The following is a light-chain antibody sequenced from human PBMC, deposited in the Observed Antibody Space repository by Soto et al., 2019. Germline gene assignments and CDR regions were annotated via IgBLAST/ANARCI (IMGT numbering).Light chain of an antibody. CDR3: PQRYGTPII. CDR1: QSISNY. V-gene: IGKV1-39*01. J-gene: IGKJ5*01. CDR2: AAS. Sequence: DSQMTQSRFSLSAPVGDRVTITCRASQSISNYLNWYQQKQGKAPKLLIYAASTLQRWVPSRFSGSGSGTDVTLTISSRQPEDSATDYCPQRYGTPIIFGQGTRLEIK.